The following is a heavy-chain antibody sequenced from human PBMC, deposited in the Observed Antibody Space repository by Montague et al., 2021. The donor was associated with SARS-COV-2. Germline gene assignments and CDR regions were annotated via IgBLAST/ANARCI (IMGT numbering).Heavy chain of an antibody. CDR2: ISYDGSNK. V-gene: IGHV3-30*04. Sequence: SLRLSCAASGFTFSSYAIHWLRQAPGKGLEWVAVISYDGSNKYYADFVRGRFTISRDTSKNTLFLQMNSLRAEDTAVYYCARDPLVTTQRGYFDYWGQGTLVTVSS. J-gene: IGHJ4*02. CDR3: ARDPLVTTQRGYFDY. CDR1: GFTFSSYA. D-gene: IGHD4-11*01.